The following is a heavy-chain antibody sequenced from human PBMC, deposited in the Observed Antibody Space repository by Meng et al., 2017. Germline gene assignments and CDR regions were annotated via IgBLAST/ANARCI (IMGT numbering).Heavy chain of an antibody. J-gene: IGHJ4*02. Sequence: LLRSGDEVKNPRASVQVSCNASAHTLSSDGFAWVRQAPGQGLEWMGWINAYNGYTDYAQKFLGRVTLTTDTSTNTGYMELRSLTSDDTAVYYCATRGNPYLDCWGQGTLVTVSS. CDR1: AHTLSSDG. CDR3: ATRGNPYLDC. V-gene: IGHV1-18*01. CDR2: INAYNGYT.